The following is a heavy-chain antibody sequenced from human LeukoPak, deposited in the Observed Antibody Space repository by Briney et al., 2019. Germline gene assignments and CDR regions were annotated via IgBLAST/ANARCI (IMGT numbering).Heavy chain of an antibody. CDR3: ARIARDYYYMDV. J-gene: IGHJ6*03. V-gene: IGHV3-48*03. CDR2: IISTSSTT. Sequence: GGSLRLSCAASGFSFSSYEMNWVRQAPGKRLEWVSYIISTSSTTYYEDSVKGRFTVSRDNAKNSRYLQMNSLRVEDTAVYYCARIARDYYYMDVWGKGTTVTVSS. CDR1: GFSFSSYE.